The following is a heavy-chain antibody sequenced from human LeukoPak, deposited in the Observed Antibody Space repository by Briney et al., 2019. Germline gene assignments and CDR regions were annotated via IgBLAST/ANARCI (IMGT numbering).Heavy chain of an antibody. D-gene: IGHD3-10*01. V-gene: IGHV4-59*01. CDR3: ARVIWWFGELRFDY. J-gene: IGHJ4*02. Sequence: PSETLSLTCTVSGGSISSYYWSWIRQPPGKGLEWIGYIYYSGSTNYNPSLKSRVTISVDTSKNQFSLKLISVTAADTAVYYCARVIWWFGELRFDYWGQGTLVTVSS. CDR1: GGSISSYY. CDR2: IYYSGST.